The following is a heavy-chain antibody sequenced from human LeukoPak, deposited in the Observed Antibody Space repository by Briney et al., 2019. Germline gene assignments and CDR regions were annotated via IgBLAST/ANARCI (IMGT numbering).Heavy chain of an antibody. D-gene: IGHD3-10*01. J-gene: IGHJ6*03. Sequence: PSETLSLTCTVSGGSISSYYWSWIRQPAGKGLEWIGRIYTSGSTNYNPSLKSRVTMSVDTSKNQFSLKLSSVTAADTAVYYCARELPMVRGMGTYYYYMDVWGKGTTVTISS. CDR1: GGSISSYY. CDR3: ARELPMVRGMGTYYYYMDV. V-gene: IGHV4-4*07. CDR2: IYTSGST.